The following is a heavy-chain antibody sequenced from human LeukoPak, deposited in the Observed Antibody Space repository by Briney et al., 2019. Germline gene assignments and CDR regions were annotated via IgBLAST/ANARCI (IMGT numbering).Heavy chain of an antibody. CDR1: GFTVCSNY. D-gene: IGHD6-13*01. Sequence: GGSLRLSCAASGFTVCSNYMSWVRQAPGKGLEWVSVIYSGGSTYYADSVKGRFTISRDNSKNTLYLQMNSLRAEDTAVYYCASVRRSSWYLGYYYYGMDVWGQGTTVTVSS. J-gene: IGHJ6*02. V-gene: IGHV3-66*01. CDR2: IYSGGST. CDR3: ASVRRSSWYLGYYYYGMDV.